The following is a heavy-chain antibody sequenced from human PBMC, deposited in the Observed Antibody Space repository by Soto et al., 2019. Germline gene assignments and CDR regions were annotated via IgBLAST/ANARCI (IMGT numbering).Heavy chain of an antibody. J-gene: IGHJ4*02. V-gene: IGHV3-30*02. CDR1: SITFSTYG. CDR2: ILYDGSDE. CDR3: AADSGGFPFSWPLEY. D-gene: IGHD2-15*01. Sequence: VGSLIVSYTASSITFSTYGMHWVLQTPGKGLEWVAIILYDGSDEHDADSVKYRFAISRGNSTSTAYMELRSLRSDATAVFYCAADSGGFPFSWPLEYWGKGT.